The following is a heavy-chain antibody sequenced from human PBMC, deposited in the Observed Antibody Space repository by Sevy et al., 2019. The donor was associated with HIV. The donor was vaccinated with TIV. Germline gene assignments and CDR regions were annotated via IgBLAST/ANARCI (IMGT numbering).Heavy chain of an antibody. D-gene: IGHD3-3*01. CDR1: GFIFNSYT. V-gene: IGHV3-23*01. CDR3: AGGFWSGFDY. CDR2: ISGHGGST. J-gene: IGHJ4*02. Sequence: GGSLRLSCVASGFIFNSYTMNWVRQAPGKGLEWVSSISGHGGSTYYTDSVKGRFTISRDNFRNTLELEMNSLRAEDTAVYYCAGGFWSGFDYSGQGARVTVSS.